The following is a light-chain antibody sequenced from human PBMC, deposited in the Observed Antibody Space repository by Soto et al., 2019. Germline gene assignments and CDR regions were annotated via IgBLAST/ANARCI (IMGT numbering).Light chain of an antibody. J-gene: IGKJ2*01. V-gene: IGKV1-39*01. CDR1: QSISIY. CDR2: ASS. Sequence: DIQMTQSPSSLSASVGDRVTITCRASQSISIYLNWYQQRPGKAPKLLIYASSSLESGVPTRFSGTGSGTDFTLAISSLQPEDFATYYCQQSYGSPPYTFGQGTKVEIK. CDR3: QQSYGSPPYT.